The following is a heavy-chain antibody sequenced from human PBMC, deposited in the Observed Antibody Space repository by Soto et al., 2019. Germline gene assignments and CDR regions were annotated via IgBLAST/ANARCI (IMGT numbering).Heavy chain of an antibody. J-gene: IGHJ5*02. Sequence: GESLKISCKGSGYSFAGYWITWVRQKPGKGLEWMGIIYPGDSDTRYSPSFQGQVTISADKSISTAYLQWSSLKASDTAMYYCARTVAGTGSWFDPWGQGTLVTVSS. V-gene: IGHV5-51*01. D-gene: IGHD6-19*01. CDR1: GYSFAGYW. CDR3: ARTVAGTGSWFDP. CDR2: IYPGDSDT.